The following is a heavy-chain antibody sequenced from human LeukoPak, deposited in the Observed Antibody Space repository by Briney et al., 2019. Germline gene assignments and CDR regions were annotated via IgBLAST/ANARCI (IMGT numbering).Heavy chain of an antibody. Sequence: SETLSLTCTVSGGSISDYYRGWIRQPPGKGLEWIGYFYNSGSSTCNPSLKSRVTISVDTSKEQFSLKVNSVTAADTAVYYCTRGAGWLIDYWGQGILVTVSS. J-gene: IGHJ4*02. CDR1: GGSISDYY. V-gene: IGHV4-59*01. D-gene: IGHD3-16*01. CDR2: FYNSGSS. CDR3: TRGAGWLIDY.